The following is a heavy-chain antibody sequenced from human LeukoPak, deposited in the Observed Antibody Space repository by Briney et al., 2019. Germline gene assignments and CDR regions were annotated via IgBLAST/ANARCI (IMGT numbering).Heavy chain of an antibody. CDR1: GCTFTGYY. J-gene: IGHJ3*02. D-gene: IGHD2-8*02. V-gene: IGHV1-2*02. CDR2: INPNSGAT. Sequence: ASVKVSCKASGCTFTGYYIHWVRQAPGQGLEWMGWINPNSGATNYAQKFQGRVTMTRGTSISTAYMELSRLRSDDTAVYYCARLCTGGVCCISAFDIWGQGTMVTVSS. CDR3: ARLCTGGVCCISAFDI.